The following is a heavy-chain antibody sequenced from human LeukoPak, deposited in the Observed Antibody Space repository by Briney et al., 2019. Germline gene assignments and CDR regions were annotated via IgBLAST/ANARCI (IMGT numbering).Heavy chain of an antibody. Sequence: PGGSLRLSCVASGFTFSSYSMNWVRQAPGKGLEWVSSISSSSSYIYYADSVKGRFTISRDNAKNSLYLQMNSLRAEDTAVYYCARDPTTLIAVACTGDYWGQGTLVTVSS. V-gene: IGHV3-21*01. CDR2: ISSSSSYI. CDR3: ARDPTTLIAVACTGDY. D-gene: IGHD6-19*01. CDR1: GFTFSSYS. J-gene: IGHJ4*02.